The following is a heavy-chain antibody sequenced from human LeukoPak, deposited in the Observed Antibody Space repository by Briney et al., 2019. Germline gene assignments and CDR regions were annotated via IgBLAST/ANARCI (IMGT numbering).Heavy chain of an antibody. V-gene: IGHV3-21*04. CDR1: GFTFSTYS. CDR3: AKKALVDAFDI. D-gene: IGHD2-8*02. CDR2: ITSSNNYI. Sequence: PGGSLRLSCAGSGFTFSTYSMNWVRQAPGKGLEWVSSITSSNNYIYYADSMKGRFTISRDNAKNSLYLQMNSLRAEDTAVYYCAKKALVDAFDIWGQGTMVTVSS. J-gene: IGHJ3*02.